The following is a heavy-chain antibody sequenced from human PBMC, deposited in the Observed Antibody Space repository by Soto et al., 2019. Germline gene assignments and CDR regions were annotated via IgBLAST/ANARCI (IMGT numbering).Heavy chain of an antibody. Sequence: QVQLVQSGAEVKKPGASVKVSCTASGYSFTGYYIHWVRQAPGQGLEWMGWFNPEIGGTNYLPKFQGRVTMTRDTSISTAYMELSRLRSDDTAVFYCARSPSMTTVTFFDYWGQGTLVTVSS. CDR1: GYSFTGYY. CDR3: ARSPSMTTVTFFDY. V-gene: IGHV1-2*02. D-gene: IGHD4-17*01. CDR2: FNPEIGGT. J-gene: IGHJ4*02.